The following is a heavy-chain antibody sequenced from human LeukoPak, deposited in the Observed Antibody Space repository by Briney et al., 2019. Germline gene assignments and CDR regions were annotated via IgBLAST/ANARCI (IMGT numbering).Heavy chain of an antibody. V-gene: IGHV4-61*02. CDR2: IYTSGNS. Sequence: SETLSLTCTVSGGSISSGSYYWSWIRQPAGKGLEWSVRIYTSGNSNYNPSLKSRVTISVDASKNQFSLKLSSVTAADTALYYCAREERGSSYGWAFDIWGQGTMFTVSS. CDR1: GGSISSGSYY. J-gene: IGHJ3*02. CDR3: AREERGSSYGWAFDI. D-gene: IGHD5-18*01.